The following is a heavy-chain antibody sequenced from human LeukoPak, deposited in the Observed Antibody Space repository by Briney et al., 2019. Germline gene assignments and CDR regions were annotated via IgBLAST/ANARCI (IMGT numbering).Heavy chain of an antibody. CDR2: ISTYNVNT. D-gene: IGHD2-2*01. CDR1: GYTFTSYG. CDR3: ARDREDCTSCFYY. Sequence: ASVKVSCKASGYTFTSYGISWLRQAPGQGLEWMGWISTYNVNTKYAQKFQGRVTMTTDTSTSTAYMELRSLRSDDTAVYYCARDREDCTSCFYYWGQGTLVTVSS. V-gene: IGHV1-18*01. J-gene: IGHJ4*02.